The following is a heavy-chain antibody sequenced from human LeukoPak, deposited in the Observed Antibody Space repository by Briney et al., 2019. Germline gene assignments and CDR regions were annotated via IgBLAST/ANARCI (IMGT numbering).Heavy chain of an antibody. Sequence: SETLSLTCTVSGYSISSGYYWGWIRQPPGKGLEWIGSIYHSGSTYYNPSLKSRVTISVDTSKNQFSLKLSSVTAADTAVYYCARDGKYSSGPFGYWGQGTLVTVSP. J-gene: IGHJ4*02. V-gene: IGHV4-38-2*02. CDR3: ARDGKYSSGPFGY. CDR1: GYSISSGYY. CDR2: IYHSGST. D-gene: IGHD6-19*01.